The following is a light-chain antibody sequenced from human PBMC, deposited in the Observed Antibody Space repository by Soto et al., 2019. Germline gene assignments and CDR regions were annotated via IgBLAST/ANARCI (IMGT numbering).Light chain of an antibody. V-gene: IGKV3-20*01. J-gene: IGKJ3*01. Sequence: EIVLTQSPGTLSLSPGERATLSCRASQSVSSNNLAWYQQKPGQPPRLLIYGVSSRATDIPDRFSGSGSGTDFTLTISRLEPEDFAVYYCQQYGSSLFTFGPGTKVDFK. CDR1: QSVSSNN. CDR2: GVS. CDR3: QQYGSSLFT.